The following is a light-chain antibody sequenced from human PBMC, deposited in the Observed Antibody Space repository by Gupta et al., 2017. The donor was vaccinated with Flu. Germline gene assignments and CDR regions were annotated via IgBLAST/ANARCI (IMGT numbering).Light chain of an antibody. CDR2: STS. Sequence: VVTHESSFSVSPGGTLPPTRGLSSDSVSTDHYTSWYQLRPGQAPRTPVYSTSTRSSGVPERCSGSILGHKAALTITGAQADDDCLYFCVLYKGNGVWIFGGGTRVTVL. V-gene: IGLV8-61*01. J-gene: IGLJ2*01. CDR1: SDSVSTDHY. CDR3: VLYKGNGVWI.